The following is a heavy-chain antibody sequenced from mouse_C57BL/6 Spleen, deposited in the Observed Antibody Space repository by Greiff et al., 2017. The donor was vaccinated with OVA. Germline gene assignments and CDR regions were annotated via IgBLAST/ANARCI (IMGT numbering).Heavy chain of an antibody. CDR3: ARIGGYDGYYYARDY. CDR2: IWSGGST. J-gene: IGHJ4*01. Sequence: VQGVESGPGLVQPSQSLSITCTVSGFSLTSYGVHWVRQSPGKGLEWLGVIWSGGSTDYNAAFISRLSISKDNSKSQVFFKMNSLQADDTAIYYCARIGGYDGYYYARDYWGQGTSVTVSS. D-gene: IGHD2-3*01. CDR1: GFSLTSYG. V-gene: IGHV2-2*01.